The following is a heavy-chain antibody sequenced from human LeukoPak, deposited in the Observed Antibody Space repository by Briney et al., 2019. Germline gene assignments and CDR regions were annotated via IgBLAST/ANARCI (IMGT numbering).Heavy chain of an antibody. CDR3: AKMPPGDFWSGYYTPGYFQH. V-gene: IGHV3-30*18. D-gene: IGHD3-3*01. Sequence: GGSLRLSCAASGFTFSSYGMHWVRQAPGKGLEWVAVISYDGSNKYYADSVKGRFTISRDNSKNTLYLQMNSLRAEDTAVYYCAKMPPGDFWSGYYTPGYFQHWGQGTLVTVSS. J-gene: IGHJ1*01. CDR1: GFTFSSYG. CDR2: ISYDGSNK.